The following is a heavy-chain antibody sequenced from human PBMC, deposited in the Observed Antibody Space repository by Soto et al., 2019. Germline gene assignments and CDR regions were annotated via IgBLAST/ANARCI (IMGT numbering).Heavy chain of an antibody. CDR2: IYNSGST. Sequence: QAQLQESGPGLVKPSETLSLTCTVSGASISSSYWSWIRQPPGKGLEWIGYIYNSGSTTYNPSLKSRVTISVDTSKNQFSLKLSSVTAADTAVYYCARRYSYGHFDYWGQGTLVTVSS. CDR3: ARRYSYGHFDY. D-gene: IGHD5-18*01. CDR1: GASISSSY. V-gene: IGHV4-59*08. J-gene: IGHJ4*02.